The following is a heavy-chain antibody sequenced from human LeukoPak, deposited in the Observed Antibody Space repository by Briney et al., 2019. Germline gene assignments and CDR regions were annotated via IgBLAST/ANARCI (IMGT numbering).Heavy chain of an antibody. Sequence: GGSLRLSCVASGLTFSDDHVSWIRQAPGKGLEWVSYISPGSHSIYYADSVKGRLTISRDNSKNTLYLQMNSLRAEDTAVYYCAREGGIEGATEGYLDYWGQGTLVTVSS. CDR3: AREGGIEGATEGYLDY. CDR2: ISPGSHSI. CDR1: GLTFSDDH. D-gene: IGHD1-26*01. V-gene: IGHV3-11*04. J-gene: IGHJ4*02.